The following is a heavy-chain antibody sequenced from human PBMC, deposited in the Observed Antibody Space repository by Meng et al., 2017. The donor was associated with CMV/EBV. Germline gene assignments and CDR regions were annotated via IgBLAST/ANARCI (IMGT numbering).Heavy chain of an antibody. Sequence: QGQRPEAGPGLVKPSETRSLTCTVSGGSISSYYWSWIRQPPGKGLEWIGYIYYSGSTNYNPSLKSRVTISVDTSKNQFSLKLSSVTAADTAVYYCARMTPSRFDPWGQGTLVTVSS. J-gene: IGHJ5*02. D-gene: IGHD2-2*01. CDR2: IYYSGST. CDR3: ARMTPSRFDP. V-gene: IGHV4-59*01. CDR1: GGSISSYY.